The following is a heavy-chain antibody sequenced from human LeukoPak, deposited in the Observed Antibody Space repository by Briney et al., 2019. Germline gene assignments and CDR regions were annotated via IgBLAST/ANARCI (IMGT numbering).Heavy chain of an antibody. CDR2: IYYSGST. J-gene: IGHJ4*02. CDR1: GGSISSYY. V-gene: IGHV4-59*01. D-gene: IGHD5-24*01. CDR3: ARGADGYNDY. Sequence: PSETQSLTCTVSGGSISSYYWSWIRQPPGKGLEWIGYIYYSGSTNYNPSLKSRVTISVDTSKNQFSLKLSSVTAADTAVYYCARGADGYNDYWGLGTLVTVSS.